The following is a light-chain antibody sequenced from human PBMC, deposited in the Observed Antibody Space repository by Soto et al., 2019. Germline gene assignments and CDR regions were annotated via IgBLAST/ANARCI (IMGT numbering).Light chain of an antibody. Sequence: EIVMTQSPVTLSVSPGEGATLSCRASQTVDNNLAWYQKKPGQAPRLLIFGASTRATGIPARFSGVGSGTEFTLIISSLQSEDFAVYYCQQYNNWPLTFGGGTKVEIK. CDR3: QQYNNWPLT. J-gene: IGKJ4*01. CDR2: GAS. CDR1: QTVDNN. V-gene: IGKV3-15*01.